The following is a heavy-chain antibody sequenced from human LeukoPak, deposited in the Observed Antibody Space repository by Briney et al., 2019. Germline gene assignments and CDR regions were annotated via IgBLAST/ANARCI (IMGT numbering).Heavy chain of an antibody. J-gene: IGHJ4*02. CDR2: ISWDGGST. CDR1: GFTFDDFT. D-gene: IGHD4-11*01. V-gene: IGHV3-43*01. Sequence: PGGSLRLSCAASGFTFDDFTMPWVRQAPGKGLEWVSLISWDGGSTYYADSVKGRFTISRDNSKNSLYLQMNSLRTEDTALYYCAKDITPSSKSGYFDYWGQGTLVTVSS. CDR3: AKDITPSSKSGYFDY.